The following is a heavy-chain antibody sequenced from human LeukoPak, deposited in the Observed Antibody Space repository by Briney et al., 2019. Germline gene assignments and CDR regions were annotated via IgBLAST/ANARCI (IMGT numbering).Heavy chain of an antibody. J-gene: IGHJ2*01. CDR2: IGDSGGST. V-gene: IGHV3-23*01. Sequence: GGSLRLSCAASGFTFSSYAMSWVRQAPGKGLEWVGVIGDSGGSTYYADSVRGRFTISRDNSKNTMYLQMNSLRAEETAEYYCAKGGIMQSSSPGLQYFDLWGRGTLVAVSS. CDR1: GFTFSSYA. D-gene: IGHD6-6*01. CDR3: AKGGIMQSSSPGLQYFDL.